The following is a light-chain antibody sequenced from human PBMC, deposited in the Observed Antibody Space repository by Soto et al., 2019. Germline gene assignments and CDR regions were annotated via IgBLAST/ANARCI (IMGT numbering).Light chain of an antibody. V-gene: IGLV1-47*01. CDR2: RNN. CDR3: VAWDDSLSGPWV. J-gene: IGLJ3*02. CDR1: SSNIGSNY. Sequence: QAVVTQPPSASGTPGQRVTISCSGSSSNIGSNYVYWYQQLPGTAPKLLIYRNNQRPSGVPDRFSGSKSGTSASLAISGLRSEDEADYYCVAWDDSLSGPWVFGGGTKLTVL.